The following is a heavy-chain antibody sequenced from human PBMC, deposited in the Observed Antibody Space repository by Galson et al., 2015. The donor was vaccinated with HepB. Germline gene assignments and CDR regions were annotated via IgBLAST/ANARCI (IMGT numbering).Heavy chain of an antibody. Sequence: SVKVSCKASGYSFTGHYMHWVRQAPGQGLEWMGRINPNSGGTNYGQKFQDRVTMTRDTSISTAYMELSSLRSDDTAVYYCAREIPVGGAGLDFWGQGALVTVSS. D-gene: IGHD6-19*01. CDR2: INPNSGGT. CDR3: AREIPVGGAGLDF. V-gene: IGHV1-2*06. CDR1: GYSFTGHY. J-gene: IGHJ4*02.